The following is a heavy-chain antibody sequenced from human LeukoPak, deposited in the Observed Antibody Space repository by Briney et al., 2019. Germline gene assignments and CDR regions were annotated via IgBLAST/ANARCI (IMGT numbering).Heavy chain of an antibody. CDR1: GYTFTDHY. Sequence: ASVKVSCKASGYTFTDHYMHWVRQAPGQGLEWMGWINPNSDGINNYAHKFQGRVTMTRDTSISTAYMELTRLQSDDTAVYYCARPYCSGGSCHDYFDYWGPGTLVTVSS. CDR2: INPNSDGI. J-gene: IGHJ4*02. V-gene: IGHV1-2*07. D-gene: IGHD2-15*01. CDR3: ARPYCSGGSCHDYFDY.